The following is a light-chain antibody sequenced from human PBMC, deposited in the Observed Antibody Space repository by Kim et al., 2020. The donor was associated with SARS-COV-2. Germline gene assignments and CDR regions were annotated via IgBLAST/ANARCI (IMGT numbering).Light chain of an antibody. CDR2: QNN. V-gene: IGLV1-47*01. CDR3: AAYDDSLGGPV. Sequence: QSVLTQPPSTSGTPGQRVTISCSGSSSNIEYNHVSWYQQLPGTAPKLLIYQNNQRPSGVPDRISGSKSGTSASLAISGLRPEDEADYYCAAYDDSLGGPVCGGGTQLTVL. CDR1: SSNIEYNH. J-gene: IGLJ3*02.